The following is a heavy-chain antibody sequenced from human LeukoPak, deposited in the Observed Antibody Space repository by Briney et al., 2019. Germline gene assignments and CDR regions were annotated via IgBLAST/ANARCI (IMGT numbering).Heavy chain of an antibody. CDR3: AKGPYYYDSSGYYLGQGMDV. V-gene: IGHV3-23*01. D-gene: IGHD3-22*01. CDR2: ISGSGGST. CDR1: GFTFSSYA. Sequence: PGGSLRLSCAASGFTFSSYAMSWVRQAPGKGLEGVSAISGSGGSTYYADSVKGRFTISRDKSKNTLFLQVNSLRAEDTAVYYCAKGPYYYDSSGYYLGQGMDVWGQGTTVTVSS. J-gene: IGHJ6*02.